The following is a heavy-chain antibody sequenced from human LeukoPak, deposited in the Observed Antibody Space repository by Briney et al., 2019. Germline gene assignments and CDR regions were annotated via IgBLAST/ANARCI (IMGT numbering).Heavy chain of an antibody. D-gene: IGHD1-20*01. J-gene: IGHJ3*02. V-gene: IGHV3-49*04. CDR3: TRVTGTTEMGNDAFDI. CDR1: GFTFGDYA. Sequence: GGSLRLFCTASGFTFGDYAMSWVRQAPGKGLEWVGFIRSKAYGGTTEYAASVKGRFTISRDDSKSIAYLQMNSLKTEDTAVYYCTRVTGTTEMGNDAFDIWGQGTMVTVSS. CDR2: IRSKAYGGTT.